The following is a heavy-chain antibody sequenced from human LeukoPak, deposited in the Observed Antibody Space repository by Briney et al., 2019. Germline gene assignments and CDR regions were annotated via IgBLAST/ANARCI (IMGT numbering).Heavy chain of an antibody. J-gene: IGHJ4*02. CDR1: GFTFSSYS. V-gene: IGHV3-48*01. D-gene: IGHD3-22*01. CDR3: AKAPHYSDSSGYFDY. Sequence: GGSLRLSCGASGFTFSSYSMNWVRQAPGKGLEWVSYISGSSRNIYYPDSVRGRFTISRDNSKNTLYLQMNSLRPEDTAVYYCAKAPHYSDSSGYFDYWGQGTLVTVSS. CDR2: ISGSSRNI.